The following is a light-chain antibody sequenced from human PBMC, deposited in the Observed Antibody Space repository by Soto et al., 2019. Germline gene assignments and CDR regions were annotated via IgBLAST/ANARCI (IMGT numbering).Light chain of an antibody. CDR2: QDS. CDR1: KLGDKY. Sequence: SYELTQPPSVSVSPGQTASITCSGDKLGDKYACWYQQKPGQSPMLVIYQDSKRPSGIPERFSGSNSGNTATLTISGTQAMDEADYYCQAWDSSTEVVFGGGTKVTVL. CDR3: QAWDSSTEVV. J-gene: IGLJ2*01. V-gene: IGLV3-1*01.